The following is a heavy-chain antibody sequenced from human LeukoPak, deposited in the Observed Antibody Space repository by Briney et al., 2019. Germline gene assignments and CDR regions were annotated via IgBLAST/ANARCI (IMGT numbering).Heavy chain of an antibody. CDR3: ARGPGPADDGGGYCFDY. J-gene: IGHJ4*02. V-gene: IGHV1-46*01. CDR1: GYTFTSYY. D-gene: IGHD3-22*01. Sequence: GASVKVSCKASGYTFTSYYLYWVRQPPGQGLEWMGVINPSGGSTTSAQKFQGRATMPRDTSTRTVYLDLRSLRSEDTAVYYCARGPGPADDGGGYCFDYWGQGTLVTVSS. CDR2: INPSGGST.